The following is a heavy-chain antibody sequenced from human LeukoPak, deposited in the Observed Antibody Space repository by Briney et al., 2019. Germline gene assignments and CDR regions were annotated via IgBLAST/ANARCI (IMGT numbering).Heavy chain of an antibody. CDR1: GYTFTGYY. CDR3: ARDYDFWSVYPSYYYYYYMDV. D-gene: IGHD3-3*01. Sequence: ASVKVSCKASGYTFTGYYMHWVRQAPGQGLEWMGRINPNSGGTNYAQKFQGRVTMTRDTSISTAYMELSRLRSDDTAVYYCARDYDFWSVYPSYYYYYYMDVWGKGTTVTVSS. V-gene: IGHV1-2*06. J-gene: IGHJ6*03. CDR2: INPNSGGT.